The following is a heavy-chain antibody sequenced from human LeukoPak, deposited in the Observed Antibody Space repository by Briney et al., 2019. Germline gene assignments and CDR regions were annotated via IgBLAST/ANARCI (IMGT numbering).Heavy chain of an antibody. CDR1: GYTFTSYG. Sequence: GASVKVSCKASGYTFTSYGISWVRQAPGQGLEWMGWISAYNGNTNYAQKLQGRVTMTTDTSTSTAYMELRSLRSDDTAVYYCARDRGVNYYDSSGYYYWGQGTLVTVSS. CDR3: ARDRGVNYYDSSGYYY. J-gene: IGHJ4*02. V-gene: IGHV1-18*01. D-gene: IGHD3-22*01. CDR2: ISAYNGNT.